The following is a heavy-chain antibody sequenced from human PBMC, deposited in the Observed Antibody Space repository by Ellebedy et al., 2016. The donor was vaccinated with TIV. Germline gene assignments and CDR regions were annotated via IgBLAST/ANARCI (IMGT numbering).Heavy chain of an antibody. V-gene: IGHV1-69*04. CDR2: IIPILGIA. CDR3: ARGGGTMKPNWYFDL. CDR1: GGTFSSYA. Sequence: ASVKVSCKASGGTFSSYAISWVRQAPGQGLEWMGRIIPILGIANYAQKFQGRVTITADKSTSTAYMELSSLRSEDTAVYCCARGGGTMKPNWYFDLWGRGTLVTVSS. J-gene: IGHJ2*01. D-gene: IGHD3-22*01.